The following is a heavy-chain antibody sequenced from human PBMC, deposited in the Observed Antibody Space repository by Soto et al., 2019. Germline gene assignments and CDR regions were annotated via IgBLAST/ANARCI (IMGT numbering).Heavy chain of an antibody. CDR1: GFTFSSYA. J-gene: IGHJ4*02. Sequence: GGSLRLSCAASGFTFSSYAMSWVRQAPGKGLEWVSAISGSGGSTYHADSVKGRLTISRDNSKNTLYLQMNSLRAEDTAVYYCAKVGPRYYDSSGYYPRAFDYWGQGTLVTVSS. CDR2: ISGSGGST. D-gene: IGHD3-22*01. V-gene: IGHV3-23*01. CDR3: AKVGPRYYDSSGYYPRAFDY.